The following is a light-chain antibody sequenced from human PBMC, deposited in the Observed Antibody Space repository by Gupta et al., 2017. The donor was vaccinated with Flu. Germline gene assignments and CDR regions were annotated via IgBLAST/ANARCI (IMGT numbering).Light chain of an antibody. CDR1: SSNIGAGYD. Sequence: QSVLTQPPSVPGTPGQSVTISCTGSSSNIGAGYDVHWYQQRPGTAPKLLIYANRNRPSGVPDRFSGSKSGTSASLVISGLQAEDEADYYCQSHDSSLSSNYVFGTGTKVSVL. V-gene: IGLV1-40*01. J-gene: IGLJ1*01. CDR2: ANR. CDR3: QSHDSSLSSNYV.